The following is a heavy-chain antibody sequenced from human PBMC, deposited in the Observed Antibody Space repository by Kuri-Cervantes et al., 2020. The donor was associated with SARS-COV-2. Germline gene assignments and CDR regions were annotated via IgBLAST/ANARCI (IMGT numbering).Heavy chain of an antibody. D-gene: IGHD1-1*01. CDR2: INPNSGGT. J-gene: IGHJ5*02. Sequence: ASVKVSCKASGYTFTGYYMHWVRRAPGQGLEWMGWINPNSGGTNYAQKFQGRVTMTRDTSISTAYMELSRLRSDDTAVYYCAILYWNDGNWFDPWGQGTLVTVSS. CDR3: AILYWNDGNWFDP. CDR1: GYTFTGYY. V-gene: IGHV1-2*02.